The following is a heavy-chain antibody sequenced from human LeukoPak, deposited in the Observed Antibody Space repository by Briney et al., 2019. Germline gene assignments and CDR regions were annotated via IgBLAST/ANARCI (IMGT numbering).Heavy chain of an antibody. D-gene: IGHD1-26*01. CDR1: GFTFDDYA. Sequence: GRSLRLSCAASGFTFDDYAMHWVRQAPGKGLEWVSVIYSGGTSYYADSVKDRFIISRDNSKNTLYLQMNSLRAEDTAVYYCARMGGSYYGSYYFDYWGQGTLVTVSS. V-gene: IGHV3-66*01. CDR3: ARMGGSYYGSYYFDY. CDR2: IYSGGTS. J-gene: IGHJ4*02.